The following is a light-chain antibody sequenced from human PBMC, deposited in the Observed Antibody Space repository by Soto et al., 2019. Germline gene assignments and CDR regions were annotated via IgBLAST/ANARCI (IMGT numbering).Light chain of an antibody. J-gene: IGKJ2*01. CDR1: QSLLDSDDGNTY. CDR3: MQRIEFPPL. Sequence: DIVMTQTPLSLPVTPGEPASISCRSSQSLLDSDDGNTYLDWYLQKPGQSAQVLIYTFSYRASGVPYRFSGSGSGTDFTLKISRVEAEDVGVYYCMQRIEFPPLFGQGTKLEIK. V-gene: IGKV2-40*01. CDR2: TFS.